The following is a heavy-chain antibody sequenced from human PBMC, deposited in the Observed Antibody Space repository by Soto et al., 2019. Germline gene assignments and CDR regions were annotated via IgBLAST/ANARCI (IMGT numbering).Heavy chain of an antibody. D-gene: IGHD3-10*01. J-gene: IGHJ4*02. CDR1: GFAFSGYA. CDR2: IWYDGSNK. CDR3: ARDRTVRYCHY. V-gene: IGHV3-33*01. Sequence: QVQLVESGGGVVQPGRSLRLSCAASGFAFSGYAMHWVRQAPGRGLEWVAVIWYDGSNKYYADSVKGRFTISRDNSYNTLYLQMDSLRADDTALYYCARDRTVRYCHYWGQGTLVAVSS.